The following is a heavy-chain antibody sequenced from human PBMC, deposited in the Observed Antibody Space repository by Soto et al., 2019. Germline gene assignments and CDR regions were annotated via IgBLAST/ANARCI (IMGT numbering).Heavy chain of an antibody. Sequence: VASVKVSCKASGYTFTSYDINWVRQATGQGLEWMGWMNPNSGNTGYAQKFQGRVTMTRNTSISTAYMELSSLRSEDTAVYYCARVGHVLVPAAMAIYYYYGMDVWGQGTTVTVSS. CDR3: ARVGHVLVPAAMAIYYYYGMDV. CDR2: MNPNSGNT. CDR1: GYTFTSYD. D-gene: IGHD2-2*01. V-gene: IGHV1-8*01. J-gene: IGHJ6*02.